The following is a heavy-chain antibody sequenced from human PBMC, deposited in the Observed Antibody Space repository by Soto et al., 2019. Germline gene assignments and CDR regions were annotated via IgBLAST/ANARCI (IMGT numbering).Heavy chain of an antibody. D-gene: IGHD3-3*01. CDR2: ISWNSGIT. Sequence: EVQLVESGGGLVQPGRSLRLSCAASGFSFDDHAMHWVRQAPGKGLEWVSSISWNSGITEYADSVKGRFTISRDNAKNSLYLQMNSLRAEDTALYYCAKDYNYYWSGYYAHWGQGTPVTVSS. J-gene: IGHJ4*02. CDR3: AKDYNYYWSGYYAH. V-gene: IGHV3-9*01. CDR1: GFSFDDHA.